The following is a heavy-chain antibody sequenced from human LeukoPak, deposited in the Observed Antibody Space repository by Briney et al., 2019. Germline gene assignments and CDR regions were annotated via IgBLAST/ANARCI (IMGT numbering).Heavy chain of an antibody. V-gene: IGHV1-18*01. CDR1: GYTFTSYG. CDR3: VRDPSREPYNWNPPFDY. J-gene: IGHJ4*02. CDR2: ISAYNGNT. D-gene: IGHD1-20*01. Sequence: ASVKVSCKASGYTFTSYGISWVRQAPGQGLEWMGWISAYNGNTNYAQKLQGRVTMTTDTSTSTAYMELRSLRSDDTAVYYCVRDPSREPYNWNPPFDYWGQGTLVTVSS.